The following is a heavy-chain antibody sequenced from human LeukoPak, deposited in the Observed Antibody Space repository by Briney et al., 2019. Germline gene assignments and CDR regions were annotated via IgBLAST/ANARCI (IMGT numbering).Heavy chain of an antibody. CDR2: IYPGDSDT. Sequence: GESLKISCKGSGYSFTSYWIGWVRHMPGKGLDGMGIIYPGDSDTRYSPSFQGQVTISADKPISTAYLQWSSLKAPDTAMYYCARHHCSSTSCYWFYDSWGQGNLVTVSS. J-gene: IGHJ5*01. CDR1: GYSFTSYW. D-gene: IGHD2-2*01. V-gene: IGHV5-51*01. CDR3: ARHHCSSTSCYWFYDS.